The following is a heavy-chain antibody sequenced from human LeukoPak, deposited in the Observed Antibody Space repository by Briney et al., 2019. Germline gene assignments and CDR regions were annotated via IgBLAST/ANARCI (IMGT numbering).Heavy chain of an antibody. CDR2: ISSGGTT. CDR3: ARRGDGGRSFDF. Sequence: SGGSLRLSCAASGFTVSSNYMSWVRQAPGKGLEWVPLISSGGTTYYADSVKGRFTISRDNSKNTLYLQMNSLRAEDTAVYYCARRGDGGRSFDFWGQGTLVTVSS. CDR1: GFTVSSNY. J-gene: IGHJ4*02. D-gene: IGHD4-23*01. V-gene: IGHV3-53*01.